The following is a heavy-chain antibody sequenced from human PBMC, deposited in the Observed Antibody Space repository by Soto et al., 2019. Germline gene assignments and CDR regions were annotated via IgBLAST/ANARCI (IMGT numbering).Heavy chain of an antibody. CDR2: IDGDGGDT. D-gene: IGHD1-26*01. Sequence: TGGSLRLSCVASGITFNPNAMIWVRQAPGKGLEWVSAIDGDGGDTFFADFVKGRFTMSRDNSKNTVYLHMRSLTAEDTALYYCARGRLAVGSDWFDSWGPGTLVTVSS. CDR3: ARGRLAVGSDWFDS. CDR1: GITFNPNA. J-gene: IGHJ5*01. V-gene: IGHV3-23*01.